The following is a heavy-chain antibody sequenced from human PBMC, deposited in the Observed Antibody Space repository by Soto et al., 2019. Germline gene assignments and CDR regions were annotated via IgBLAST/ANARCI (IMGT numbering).Heavy chain of an antibody. Sequence: ASVKVSCKASGFIFTNFFRHWVRQAPGQGLEWMGIINPSGGSTSYAQKFQGRVTMTRDTSTSTVYMELSSLRSEDTAVYYCARKQDYYDSREPFDYWGQGTLVTVSS. V-gene: IGHV1-46*03. CDR2: INPSGGST. CDR1: GFIFTNFF. D-gene: IGHD3-22*01. CDR3: ARKQDYYDSREPFDY. J-gene: IGHJ4*02.